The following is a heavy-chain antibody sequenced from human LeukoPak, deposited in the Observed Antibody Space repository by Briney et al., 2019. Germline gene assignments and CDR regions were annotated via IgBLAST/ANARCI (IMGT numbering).Heavy chain of an antibody. CDR2: ITSGSSYI. Sequence: GGSLRLSCAASGFTFSSYNMNWVRQAPGKGLEWVSSITSGSSYIYYADSVKGRFTISRDNSKNTLYLQMNSLRAEDTAVYYCAKSKPNYYGSGSYHNIGAFDIWGQGTMVTVSS. J-gene: IGHJ3*02. D-gene: IGHD3-10*01. V-gene: IGHV3-21*04. CDR3: AKSKPNYYGSGSYHNIGAFDI. CDR1: GFTFSSYN.